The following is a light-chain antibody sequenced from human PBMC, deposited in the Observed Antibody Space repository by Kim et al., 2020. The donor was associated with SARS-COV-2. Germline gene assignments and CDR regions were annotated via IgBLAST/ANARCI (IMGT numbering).Light chain of an antibody. V-gene: IGKV3-20*01. CDR3: QQFGRT. J-gene: IGKJ1*01. Sequence: EIVLTQSPGTLSLSPGERATLSCRASQSLNSNYLTWYQQKPGQAPRLLIYGASSRATGIPDRFSGSGSGTDFTLTIIRLEPEDFAVYYCQQFGRTFGQGTKVDIK. CDR2: GAS. CDR1: QSLNSNY.